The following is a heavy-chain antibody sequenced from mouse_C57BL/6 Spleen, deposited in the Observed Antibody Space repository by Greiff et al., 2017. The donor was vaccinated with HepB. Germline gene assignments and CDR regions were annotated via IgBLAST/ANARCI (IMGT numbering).Heavy chain of an antibody. CDR2: INPNYGTT. Sequence: EVKLQESGPELVKPGASVKISCKASGYSFTDYNMNWVKQSNGKSLEWIGVINPNYGTTSYNQKFKGKATLTVDQSSSTAYMQLNSLTSEDSAVYYCAREGGSLVYAMDYWGQGTSVTVSS. V-gene: IGHV1-39*01. CDR1: GYSFTDYN. D-gene: IGHD3-1*01. J-gene: IGHJ4*01. CDR3: AREGGSLVYAMDY.